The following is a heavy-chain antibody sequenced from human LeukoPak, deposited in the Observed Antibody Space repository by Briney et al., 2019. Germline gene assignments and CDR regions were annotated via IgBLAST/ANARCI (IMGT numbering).Heavy chain of an antibody. CDR2: IYYNGAT. CDR1: GGSISTYY. Sequence: SETLFLTCTVSGGSISTYYWSWIRQPPGKGLEWIGYIYYNGATDYNPSLKSRVTISVDKSKNQFSLKLSSVTAADTAVYYCAREKGENWFDPWGQGTLVTVSS. D-gene: IGHD3-10*01. CDR3: AREKGENWFDP. J-gene: IGHJ5*02. V-gene: IGHV4-59*12.